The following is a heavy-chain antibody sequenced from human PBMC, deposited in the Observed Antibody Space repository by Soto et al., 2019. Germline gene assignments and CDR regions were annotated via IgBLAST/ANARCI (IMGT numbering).Heavy chain of an antibody. CDR2: IYYSGST. CDR1: GGSISSYY. V-gene: IGHV4-59*01. Sequence: SETLSLTCTVSGGSISSYYWSWIRQPPGKGLEWIGYIYYSGSTNYNPSLKSRVTISVDTSKNQFSLKLSSVTAADTAVYYCARVGLGYCSGGSCYVWGKGTTVTVSS. CDR3: ARVGLGYCSGGSCYV. D-gene: IGHD2-15*01. J-gene: IGHJ6*04.